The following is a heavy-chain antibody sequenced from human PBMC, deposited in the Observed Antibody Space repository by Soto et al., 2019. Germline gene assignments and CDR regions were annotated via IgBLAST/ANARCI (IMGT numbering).Heavy chain of an antibody. Sequence: AAVKISCEASGYTFTSHDFNWVRQATGQGLEWMGWMNPNSGNTGYAQKFQGRVTMTRNTSISTAYMELSSLRSEDTAVYYCARSRLRDGYNSHFDDRGQGTLVPVS. D-gene: IGHD5-12*01. CDR2: MNPNSGNT. V-gene: IGHV1-8*01. J-gene: IGHJ4*02. CDR1: GYTFTSHD. CDR3: ARSRLRDGYNSHFDD.